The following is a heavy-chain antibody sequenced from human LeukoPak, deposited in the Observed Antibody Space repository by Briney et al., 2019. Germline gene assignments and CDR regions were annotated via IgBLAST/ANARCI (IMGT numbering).Heavy chain of an antibody. CDR3: ARGAIGGGYAHDAFDI. V-gene: IGHV3-48*04. J-gene: IGHJ3*02. Sequence: GGSLRLSCAASGFTFSSYSMNWVRQAPGRGLEWVSYISSSSSTIYYADSVKGRFTISRDNAKNSLYLQMNSLRAEDTAVYYCARGAIGGGYAHDAFDIWGQGTMVTVSS. D-gene: IGHD5-12*01. CDR1: GFTFSSYS. CDR2: ISSSSSTI.